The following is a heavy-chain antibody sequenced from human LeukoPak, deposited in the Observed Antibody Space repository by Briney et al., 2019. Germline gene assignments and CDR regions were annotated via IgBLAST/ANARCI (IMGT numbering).Heavy chain of an antibody. CDR1: GGSISSYY. V-gene: IGHV4-59*01. J-gene: IGHJ4*02. CDR2: IYYSGST. D-gene: IGHD3-22*01. Sequence: SETLSLTCTVSGGSISSYYCSCMRQPPGQGLEWIGDIYYSGSTNYNTSLKSRVTISLDTSKHQFSLKLGSVTAADTAVYYCARARDYDNSGPDYWGQGTLVTVSS. CDR3: ARARDYDNSGPDY.